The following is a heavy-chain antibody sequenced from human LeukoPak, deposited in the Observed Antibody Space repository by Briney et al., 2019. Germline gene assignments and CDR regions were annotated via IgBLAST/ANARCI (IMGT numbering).Heavy chain of an antibody. CDR1: GFTFSSYS. J-gene: IGHJ4*02. CDR2: ISSSSSYI. D-gene: IGHD6-25*01. Sequence: GGSLRLSCAASGFTFSSYSMNWVRQAPGKGLEWVSSISSSSSYIYYADSVKGRFTISRDNAENSLYLQMNSLRAEDTAVYYCARDLSGWIIDYWGQGTLVTVSS. CDR3: ARDLSGWIIDY. V-gene: IGHV3-21*01.